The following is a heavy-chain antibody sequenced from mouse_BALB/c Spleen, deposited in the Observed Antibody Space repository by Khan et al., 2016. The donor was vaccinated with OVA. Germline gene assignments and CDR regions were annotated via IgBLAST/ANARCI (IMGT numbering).Heavy chain of an antibody. J-gene: IGHJ3*01. D-gene: IGHD2-2*01. V-gene: IGHV1S135*01. Sequence: VQLQQSGPELVKPGASVKVSCKASGYAFTSYIMYWVKQSHGKSLEWIGYIDPYNGGNSYNQKFKGKATLTVDKSYTTAYMHLNSLTYEDSAVYSCARGGYGGFAYWGQGTLVTVSS. CDR2: IDPYNGGN. CDR1: GYAFTSYI. CDR3: ARGGYGGFAY.